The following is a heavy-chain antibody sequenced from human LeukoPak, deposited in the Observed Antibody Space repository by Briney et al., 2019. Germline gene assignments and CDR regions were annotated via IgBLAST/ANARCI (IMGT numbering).Heavy chain of an antibody. D-gene: IGHD4-17*01. CDR3: TKEGGPMAVTTERYSFDQ. CDR1: GFTFSNYG. J-gene: IGHJ4*02. V-gene: IGHV3-30*18. CDR2: VSNDGRVQ. Sequence: GGSLRLSCAASGFTFSNYGMHWVRQAPSKGLEWVAVVSNDGRVQYYADSVKGRFTISRDNSKNALSLQMNSLRAEDTAVYYCTKEGGPMAVTTERYSFDQWGQGTLVTVFS.